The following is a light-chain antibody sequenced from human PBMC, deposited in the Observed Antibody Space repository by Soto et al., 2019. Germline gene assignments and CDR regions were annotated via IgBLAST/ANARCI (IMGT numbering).Light chain of an antibody. J-gene: IGLJ1*01. CDR1: LSDIGGYDY. Sequence: QSALTKPASVAGSPGQSITITCTGTLSDIGGYDYFSLYQHHPGKAPKVIIYGVTNRPSGVSHRFYGSKSANTASLTISGLQAEDEADDYFTPYTSSSTHVFGNATQLTV. CDR3: TPYTSSSTHV. V-gene: IGLV2-14*03. CDR2: GVT.